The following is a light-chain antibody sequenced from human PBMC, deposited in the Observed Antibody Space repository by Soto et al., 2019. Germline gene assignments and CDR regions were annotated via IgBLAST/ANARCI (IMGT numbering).Light chain of an antibody. Sequence: QSVLTQPPSASGTPGQRITISCSGSNSNIGGNNVFWYQQFPGTAPKLLIYMNNQRPSGVPDRLSGSKSGTSASLAISGLRSEDEADYYCATWDDSLRGPVFGGGTKLTVL. CDR3: ATWDDSLRGPV. CDR2: MNN. V-gene: IGLV1-47*01. CDR1: NSNIGGNN. J-gene: IGLJ3*02.